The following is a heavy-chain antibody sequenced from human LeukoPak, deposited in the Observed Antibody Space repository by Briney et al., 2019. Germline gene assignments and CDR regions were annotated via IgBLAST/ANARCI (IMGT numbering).Heavy chain of an antibody. CDR3: AKSYCSGGSCYSLGRGGFDY. CDR2: IRYDGSNK. J-gene: IGHJ4*02. Sequence: GGSLRLSCAASGFTFSSYGMHWVRQAPGKGLEGVAFIRYDGSNKYYADSVKGRFTISRDDSNNTLYVQMNSLRAEDTAVYYCAKSYCSGGSCYSLGRGGFDYWGQGTLVTVSS. D-gene: IGHD2-15*01. CDR1: GFTFSSYG. V-gene: IGHV3-30*02.